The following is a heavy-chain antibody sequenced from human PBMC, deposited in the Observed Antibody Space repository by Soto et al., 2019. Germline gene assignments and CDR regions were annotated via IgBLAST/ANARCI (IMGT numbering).Heavy chain of an antibody. V-gene: IGHV3-7*03. D-gene: IGHD2-8*02. CDR2: IAQDGTEE. J-gene: IGHJ6*02. CDR3: SRGTDLRYCTGYSCPGLDA. Sequence: ESGGGLVQPGGSLRLSCVASGFTSSNYWMTWVRQAPGKGLEWVANIAQDGTEEHYVDSVRGRFTISRDNGQNSLSLQMNSLRAEDTAMYYCSRGTDLRYCTGYSCPGLDAWGQGTTVTVSS. CDR1: GFTSSNYW.